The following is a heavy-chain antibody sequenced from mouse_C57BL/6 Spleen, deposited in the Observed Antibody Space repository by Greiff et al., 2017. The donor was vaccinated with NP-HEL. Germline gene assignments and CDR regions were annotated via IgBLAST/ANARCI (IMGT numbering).Heavy chain of an antibody. CDR1: GYTFTSYW. D-gene: IGHD2-4*01. J-gene: IGHJ2*01. Sequence: QVQLQQPGAELVKPGASVKMSCKASGYTFTSYWITWVKQRPGQGLEWIGDIYPGSGSTNYNEKFKSKATLTVDISSSTAYMQLSGLTSEESAVYYCERCDYKRFDYWGQGTTLAVSS. CDR2: IYPGSGST. V-gene: IGHV1-55*01. CDR3: ERCDYKRFDY.